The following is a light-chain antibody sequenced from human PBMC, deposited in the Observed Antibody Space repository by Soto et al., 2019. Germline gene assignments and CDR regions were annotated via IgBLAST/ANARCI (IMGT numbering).Light chain of an antibody. Sequence: EIVLTQSPGTLSLSPGERATLSCRASQSVRSDYLAWYQQKPGQAPRLHIYGASTRATGIPDRFTGSGPGTDFTLTISRLEPEDFAVYYCQQYGSSPRTFD. J-gene: IGKJ1*01. CDR1: QSVRSDY. V-gene: IGKV3-20*01. CDR3: QQYGSSPRT. CDR2: GAS.